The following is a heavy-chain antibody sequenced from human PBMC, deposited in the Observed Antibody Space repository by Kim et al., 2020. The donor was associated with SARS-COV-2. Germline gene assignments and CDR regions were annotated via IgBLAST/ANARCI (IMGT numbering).Heavy chain of an antibody. Sequence: SETLSLTCTISGDSSSSSYWNWFRQPPGKGLEWIGYISYSGNTNYRPSLKSRVAISVDTSKSQVSLKVRSVTAADTAVYYCARQRGQYLAPLDYWGQGSL. CDR1: GDSSSSSY. CDR2: ISYSGNT. V-gene: IGHV4-59*08. J-gene: IGHJ4*01. D-gene: IGHD3-10*01. CDR3: ARQRGQYLAPLDY.